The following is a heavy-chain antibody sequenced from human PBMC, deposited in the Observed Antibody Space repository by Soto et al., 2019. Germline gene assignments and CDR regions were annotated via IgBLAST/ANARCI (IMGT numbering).Heavy chain of an antibody. CDR3: ARGGSGTYHV. CDR2: TYYRGNT. J-gene: IGHJ4*02. D-gene: IGHD3-10*01. CDR1: DDSITGGGYF. Sequence: QVQLQESGPGLVKPSQTLTLTCTVSDDSITGGGYFWTWIRQLPGKGPEWLGSTYYRGNTFYNPALTSRGTISRDPSQRRVSLWVTSVNAADTDIYFCARGGSGTYHVWGQGTLVIVSS. V-gene: IGHV4-31*02.